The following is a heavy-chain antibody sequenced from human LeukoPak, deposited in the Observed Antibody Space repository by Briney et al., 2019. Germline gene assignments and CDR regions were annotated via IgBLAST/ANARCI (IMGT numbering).Heavy chain of an antibody. CDR3: AKSNGYGLVDI. CDR1: GGSISTSNY. J-gene: IGHJ3*02. D-gene: IGHD3-10*01. CDR2: IFYSGST. Sequence: SETLSLTCTVSGGSISTSNYWGWIRPPPGKGLEWIGNIFYSGSTYYSPSLKSRVTISLDTSRNQFSLKLTSVTAADTAVYYCAKSNGYGLVDIWGQGTMVTVSS. V-gene: IGHV4-39*07.